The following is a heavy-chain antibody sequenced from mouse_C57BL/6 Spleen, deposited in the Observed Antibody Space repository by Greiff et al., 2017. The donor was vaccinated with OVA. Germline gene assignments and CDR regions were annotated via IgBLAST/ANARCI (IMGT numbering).Heavy chain of an antibody. V-gene: IGHV1-54*01. CDR1: GYAFTNYL. CDR2: INPGSGGT. D-gene: IGHD1-1*01. J-gene: IGHJ1*03. Sequence: QVQLQQSGAELVRPGTSVKVSCKASGYAFTNYLIEWVKQRPGQGLEWIGEINPGSGGTNYNEKFKGKATLSADKSSSTAYMQLSSLTSEDSAVYFCARSDITTVVATYWYFDVWGTGTTVTVSS. CDR3: ARSDITTVVATYWYFDV.